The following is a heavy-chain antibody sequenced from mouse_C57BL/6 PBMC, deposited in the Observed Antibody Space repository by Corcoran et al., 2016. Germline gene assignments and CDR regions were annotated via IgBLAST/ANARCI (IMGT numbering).Heavy chain of an antibody. Sequence: QVQLKQFGPKLVKSGASVKISSKASGYTFTDYYINWVKQRPGQGLQWIGWIFPGSGSTYYNEKFKGKATLTVDNSSSTAYMLLSSLTSEDAAVYFCARGGVVATNYWYYDVGGTGTTVTVSS. CDR3: ARGGVVATNYWYYDV. CDR2: IFPGSGST. CDR1: GYTFTDYY. J-gene: IGHJ1*03. D-gene: IGHD1-1*01. V-gene: IGHV1-75*01.